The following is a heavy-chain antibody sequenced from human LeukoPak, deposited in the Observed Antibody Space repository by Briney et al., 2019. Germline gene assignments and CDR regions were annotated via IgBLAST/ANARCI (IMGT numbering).Heavy chain of an antibody. V-gene: IGHV4-30-4*01. CDR2: IYYSGST. Sequence: SETLSLTCTVSGGSISSGDYYWSWIRQPPGKGLEWIGYIYYSGSTYYNPSLKSRVTISVDTSKNQFSLKLSSVTAADTAVYYCARASASYYYYYGMGVWGQGTTVTVSS. J-gene: IGHJ6*02. CDR1: GGSISSGDYY. CDR3: ARASASYYYYYGMGV.